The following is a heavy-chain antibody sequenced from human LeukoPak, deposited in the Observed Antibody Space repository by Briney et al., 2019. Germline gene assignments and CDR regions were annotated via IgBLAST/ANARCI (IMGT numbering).Heavy chain of an antibody. CDR2: IRYDGSNK. CDR1: GFTLSTYV. Sequence: TGGSLRLSCAASGFTLSTYVMHWVRQAPGKGLEWVAFIRYDGSNKYYADSVKGRFTISRDNSKNTVSLQMNSLRAEDTAVYYCAKDYGGYGYSTDYWGQGTLVTVSS. D-gene: IGHD5-18*01. V-gene: IGHV3-30*02. J-gene: IGHJ4*02. CDR3: AKDYGGYGYSTDY.